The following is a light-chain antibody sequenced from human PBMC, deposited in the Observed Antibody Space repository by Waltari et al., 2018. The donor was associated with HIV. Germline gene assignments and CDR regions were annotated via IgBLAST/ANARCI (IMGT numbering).Light chain of an antibody. CDR3: QQLHTFPLT. CDR1: QDISDF. CDR2: DAS. V-gene: IGKV1-9*01. Sequence: DIQLTQSPSFLSASVGDRVTVACRASQDISDFLVWYQQKPGTAPRLLIYDASTLYSGVPSRFRGSGSGTEFTLTISSLQPEDFASYYCQQLHTFPLTFGGGTKV. J-gene: IGKJ4*01.